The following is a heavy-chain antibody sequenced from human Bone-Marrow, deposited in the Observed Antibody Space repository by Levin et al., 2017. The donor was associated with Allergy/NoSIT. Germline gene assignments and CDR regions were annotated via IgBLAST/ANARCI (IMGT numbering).Heavy chain of an antibody. J-gene: IGHJ4*01. CDR1: GVSIDSNY. Sequence: PSETLSLTCTVSGVSIDSNYWSWFRQPPGKGLEWIAYVFYTGKTNYNPSLKSRLTISMDTSKNQSSLNLRSVTAADTAVYYCARHQNGWTYPLDYWGQGTLVTVSS. V-gene: IGHV4-59*08. CDR2: VFYTGKT. D-gene: IGHD3/OR15-3a*01. CDR3: ARHQNGWTYPLDY.